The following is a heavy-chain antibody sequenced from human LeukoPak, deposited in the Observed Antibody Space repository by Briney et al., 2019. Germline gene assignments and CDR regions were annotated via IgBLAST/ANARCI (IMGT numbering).Heavy chain of an antibody. Sequence: GASVKVSCKASGGTFSSYAISWVRQAPGQGLEWMGGIIPIFGTANYAQKFQGRVTITADESTSTAYMELSSLRSEDTAVYYCARTDYSNYYYYYMDVWGKGTTVTVSS. V-gene: IGHV1-69*13. CDR1: GGTFSSYA. CDR2: IIPIFGTA. D-gene: IGHD4-11*01. CDR3: ARTDYSNYYYYYMDV. J-gene: IGHJ6*03.